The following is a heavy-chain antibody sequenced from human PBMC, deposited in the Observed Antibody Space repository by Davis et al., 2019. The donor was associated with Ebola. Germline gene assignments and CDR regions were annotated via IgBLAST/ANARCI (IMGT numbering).Heavy chain of an antibody. V-gene: IGHV3-21*01. CDR3: AREREAARFDY. CDR1: GFTFSSYS. J-gene: IGHJ4*02. CDR2: ISSSSSYI. D-gene: IGHD6-6*01. Sequence: GGSLRLSCAASGFTFSSYSMNWVRQAPGKGLEWVSSISSSSSYIYYADSVKGRFTISRANAKNSLYLQMNSLRAEDTAVYYCAREREAARFDYWGQGTLVTVSS.